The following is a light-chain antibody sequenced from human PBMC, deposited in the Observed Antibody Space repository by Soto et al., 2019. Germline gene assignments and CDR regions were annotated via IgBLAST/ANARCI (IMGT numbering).Light chain of an antibody. V-gene: IGKV1-5*01. CDR2: DAS. Sequence: DIQITQSPSTLSASVGDRVTITCRASQSISSWLAWYQQKPGKAPKLLIYDASSLESGVPSRFSGSGSGTEFTLTLSSLQPDDFANYYCQQYNSYFTWTFGQGTKVDI. CDR3: QQYNSYFTWT. CDR1: QSISSW. J-gene: IGKJ1*01.